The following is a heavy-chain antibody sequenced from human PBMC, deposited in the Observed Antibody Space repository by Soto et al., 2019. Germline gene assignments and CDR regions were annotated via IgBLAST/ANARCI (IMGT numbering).Heavy chain of an antibody. V-gene: IGHV1-2*04. Sequence: ASVKVSCKACGYTFTGYYMHWVGQAAGQGREWMGWINPNSGGTNYAQKFQGWVTMTRDTSISTAYMELSRLRSDDAAVYYCARDESSGWYTNAFDIWGQGTMVTVSS. CDR1: GYTFTGYY. CDR3: ARDESSGWYTNAFDI. D-gene: IGHD6-19*01. J-gene: IGHJ3*02. CDR2: INPNSGGT.